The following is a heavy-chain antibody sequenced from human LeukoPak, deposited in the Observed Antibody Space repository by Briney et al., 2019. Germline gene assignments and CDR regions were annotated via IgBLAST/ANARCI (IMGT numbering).Heavy chain of an antibody. CDR3: ARAYGSSSVDH. CDR1: GFTFRNYY. Sequence: PGGSLRLSCAASGFTFRNYYMHWVRQAPGKGLEWVAVISLDGNNEYYADSVKGRFSPSRDNSMNTLYLQMNSLRTEDTAAYYCARAYGSSSVDHWGQGTLVTVSS. D-gene: IGHD6-13*01. V-gene: IGHV3-30-3*01. J-gene: IGHJ4*02. CDR2: ISLDGNNE.